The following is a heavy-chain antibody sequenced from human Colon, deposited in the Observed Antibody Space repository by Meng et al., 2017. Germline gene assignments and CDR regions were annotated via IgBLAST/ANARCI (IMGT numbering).Heavy chain of an antibody. D-gene: IGHD2-15*01. Sequence: GESLKISCAASGFTFSSSWMHWVCQAPEKGLEWVADIKCDGSEKYYVDSVKGRLTISRDNAKNSLYLQVNSLRAEDRTVYYCVRGKGYCSGGSCYTFDYWGQGTLVTVSS. J-gene: IGHJ4*02. V-gene: IGHV3-52*01. CDR1: GFTFSSSW. CDR2: IKCDGSEK. CDR3: VRGKGYCSGGSCYTFDY.